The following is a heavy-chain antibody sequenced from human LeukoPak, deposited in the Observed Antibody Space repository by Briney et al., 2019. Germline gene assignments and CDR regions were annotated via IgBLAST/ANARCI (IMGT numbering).Heavy chain of an antibody. V-gene: IGHV3-21*01. D-gene: IGHD3-22*01. J-gene: IGHJ4*02. Sequence: GGSLRLSCAASGFTFSSYSMNWVRQAPGKGLEWVSSISSSSSYIYYADSVKGRFTISRDNAKNSLYLQMNSLRAEDTAVYYCAREYYYDSSGYPAIDYWGQGTLVTVSS. CDR1: GFTFSSYS. CDR3: AREYYYDSSGYPAIDY. CDR2: ISSSSSYI.